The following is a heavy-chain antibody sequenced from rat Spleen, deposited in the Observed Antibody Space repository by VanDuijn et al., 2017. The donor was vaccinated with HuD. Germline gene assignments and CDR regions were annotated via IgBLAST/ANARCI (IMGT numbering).Heavy chain of an antibody. V-gene: IGHV5-25*01. Sequence: EVQLAESGGGLVQPGRSMKLSCTALGFTFSNYYMAWVRQAPTKGLEWVASISNGGGNTYYRDSVKGRFTISRDNAKTTLYLQMDSLRSDDTATYYCARPIYGGYGGFAYWGQGTLVTVSS. CDR1: GFTFSNYY. D-gene: IGHD1-11*01. CDR3: ARPIYGGYGGFAY. J-gene: IGHJ3*01. CDR2: ISNGGGNT.